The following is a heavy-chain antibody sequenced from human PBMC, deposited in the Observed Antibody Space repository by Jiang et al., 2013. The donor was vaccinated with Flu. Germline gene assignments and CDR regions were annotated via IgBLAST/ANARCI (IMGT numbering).Heavy chain of an antibody. J-gene: IGHJ4*02. CDR3: FSRRFLEFS. CDR2: ISTSGSTI. D-gene: IGHD3-3*01. CDR1: GFSFSNYE. Sequence: QLLESGGGLVQPGGSLRLSCAASGFSFSNYEMNWVRQAPGKGLEWVSYISTSGSTIYYADSVKGRFTISRDNAKSSLYLQMDSLRAEDTAVYYCFSRRFLEFSWGQGTLVTVSS. V-gene: IGHV3-48*03.